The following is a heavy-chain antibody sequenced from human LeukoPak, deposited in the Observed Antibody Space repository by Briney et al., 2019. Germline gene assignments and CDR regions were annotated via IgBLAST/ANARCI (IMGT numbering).Heavy chain of an antibody. V-gene: IGHV4-34*01. CDR2: INHSGST. J-gene: IGHJ5*02. Sequence: PSETLSLTCAVYGGSFSGYYWSWIRQPPGKGLEWIGEINHSGSTNYNPSLKSRVTISVDTSKNQFSLKLSSVTAADTAVYYCASVYYDILTGQTWGQGTLVTVSS. D-gene: IGHD3-9*01. CDR1: GGSFSGYY. CDR3: ASVYYDILTGQT.